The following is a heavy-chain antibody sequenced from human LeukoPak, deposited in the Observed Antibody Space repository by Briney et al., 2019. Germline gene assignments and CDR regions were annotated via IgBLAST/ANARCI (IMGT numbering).Heavy chain of an antibody. CDR3: ARVSSSGWYEWGNFDY. CDR1: DGSISSYY. D-gene: IGHD6-19*01. CDR2: IYYSGST. Sequence: PSETLSLTCTVSDGSISSYYWSWIRQPPGKELEWIGYIYYSGSTNYNPSLKSRVTISVDTSKNQFSLKLSSVTAADTAVYYCARVSSSGWYEWGNFDYWGQGTLVTVSS. J-gene: IGHJ4*02. V-gene: IGHV4-59*01.